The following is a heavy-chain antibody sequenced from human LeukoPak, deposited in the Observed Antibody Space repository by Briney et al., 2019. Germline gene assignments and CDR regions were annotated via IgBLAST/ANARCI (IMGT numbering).Heavy chain of an antibody. CDR1: GYTFTSYG. CDR2: ISAYNGNT. D-gene: IGHD3-22*01. J-gene: IGHJ3*02. CDR3: ASPRYYDSSGYLNDAFDI. V-gene: IGHV1-18*01. Sequence: ASVKVSCKASGYTFTSYGISWVRQAPGQGLEWMGWISAYNGNTNYAQKLQGRVTMTTDTSTSTAYMELRSLRSDDTAVYYCASPRYYDSSGYLNDAFDIWGQGTMVTVSS.